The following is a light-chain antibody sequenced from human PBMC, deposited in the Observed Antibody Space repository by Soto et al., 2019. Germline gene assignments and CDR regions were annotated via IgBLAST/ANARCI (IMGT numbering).Light chain of an antibody. V-gene: IGKV3-11*01. CDR3: QHRMNWPIT. J-gene: IGKJ5*01. CDR1: QTVSSY. CDR2: DAS. Sequence: EIVLTPSPAPPSFSPGERATPSRRASQTVSSYLLWYQQKPGQAPRLLIYDASNRATGIPARFSGSGSETDFTLTISSLEPEDFAVYYCQHRMNWPITFGQGTRLEIK.